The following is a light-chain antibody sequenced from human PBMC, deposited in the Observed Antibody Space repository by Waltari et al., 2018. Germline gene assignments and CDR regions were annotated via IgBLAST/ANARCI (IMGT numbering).Light chain of an antibody. J-gene: IGLJ3*02. CDR2: HVN. CDR1: SSDVGGYDY. CDR3: GSYTSSSTRV. Sequence: QSALTQSASVSGSPGQSITISCTGTSSDVGGYDYVSWYQQHPGKAPKIIIYHVNKRPSGFSDRFSGSKSGNTASLTISGLQAEDEALYYCGSYTSSSTRVFGGGTKLTVL. V-gene: IGLV2-14*03.